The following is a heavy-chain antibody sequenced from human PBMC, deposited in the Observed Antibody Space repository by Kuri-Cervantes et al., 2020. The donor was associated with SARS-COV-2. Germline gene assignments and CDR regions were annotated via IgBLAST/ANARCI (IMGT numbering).Heavy chain of an antibody. CDR1: GVSLSNHY. CDR2: IYHSGST. D-gene: IGHD2-2*01. Sequence: SQTLSLTCAVYGVSLSNHYWSWIRQSPGKGLEWIGSIYHSGSTYYNPSLKSRVTISVDTSKNQFSLKLSSVTAADTAVYYCASGRREIVVVPTDMGMDVWGKGTTVTVSS. V-gene: IGHV4-34*01. J-gene: IGHJ6*03. CDR3: ASGRREIVVVPTDMGMDV.